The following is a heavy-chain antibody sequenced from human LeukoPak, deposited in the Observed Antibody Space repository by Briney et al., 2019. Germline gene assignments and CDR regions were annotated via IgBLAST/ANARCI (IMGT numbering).Heavy chain of an antibody. D-gene: IGHD6-13*01. CDR2: ISGSGGST. V-gene: IGHV3-23*01. CDR1: GFTFSSYA. Sequence: PGGPLRLSCAASGFTFSSYAMSGVRQAPGKGLGWVSAISGSGGSTYYADSVKGRFTISRDNAKNSLYLQMNSLRAEDTAVYYCAREEDMYSSSWIGYWGQGTLVTVSS. CDR3: AREEDMYSSSWIGY. J-gene: IGHJ4*02.